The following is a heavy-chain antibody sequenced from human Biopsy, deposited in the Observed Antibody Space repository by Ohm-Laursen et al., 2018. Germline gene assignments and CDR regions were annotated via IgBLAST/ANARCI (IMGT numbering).Heavy chain of an antibody. CDR3: ARDYDTSGYYYVS. CDR1: GGSISNNNYY. CDR2: IFYRGST. D-gene: IGHD3-22*01. V-gene: IGHV4-39*02. Sequence: GTLSLTCTVSGGSISNNNYYWGWIRQPPGKGLEWIGSIFYRGSTHYKPSLKSRVNISVDTSKNHFSLKLNSVTAADTAVYYCARDYDTSGYYYVSWGQGTLVTVSS. J-gene: IGHJ5*02.